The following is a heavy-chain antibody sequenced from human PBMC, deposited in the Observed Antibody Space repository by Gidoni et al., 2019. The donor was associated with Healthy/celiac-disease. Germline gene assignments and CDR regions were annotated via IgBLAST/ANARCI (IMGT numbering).Heavy chain of an antibody. D-gene: IGHD2-21*02. V-gene: IGHV3-23*01. CDR2: ISCSVGST. J-gene: IGHJ4*02. Sequence: EVQLLESGGGLVQPGGSLRRAWAASGVTFSSYAMSWVRQAPGKGLEWVSAISCSVGSTYYADSVKGRFTISRDNSNNTLYLQMNSLRAEDTAVYYCAKLGVVTAIADYWGQGTLVTVSS. CDR1: GVTFSSYA. CDR3: AKLGVVTAIADY.